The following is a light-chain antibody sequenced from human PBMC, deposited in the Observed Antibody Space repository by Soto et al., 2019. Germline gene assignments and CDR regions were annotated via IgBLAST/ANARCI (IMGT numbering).Light chain of an antibody. CDR2: ETS. CDR1: QNVRSY. J-gene: IGKJ1*01. Sequence: DTQMTQSPSSLSASVGDRVTITCRASQNVRSYLNWYQQKPGKAPNLLISETSTLESGAPSRFSGDGYGTHFTLSISNLHPEDFATYFCQQTFSTPRTFGQGTKVEIK. CDR3: QQTFSTPRT. V-gene: IGKV1-39*01.